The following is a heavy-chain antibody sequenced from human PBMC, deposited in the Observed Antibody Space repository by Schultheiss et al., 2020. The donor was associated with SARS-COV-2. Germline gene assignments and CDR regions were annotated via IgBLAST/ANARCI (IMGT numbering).Heavy chain of an antibody. CDR3: ARGISSIAVAGTYWFDP. D-gene: IGHD6-19*01. V-gene: IGHV4-39*07. J-gene: IGHJ5*02. CDR2: INHSGST. Sequence: SETLSLTCTVSGGSISSGGYYWSWIRQPPGKGLEWIGEINHSGSTNYNPSLKSRVTISVDTSKNQFSLQLNSVTPEDTAVYYCARGISSIAVAGTYWFDPWGQGILVTVSS. CDR1: GGSISSGGYY.